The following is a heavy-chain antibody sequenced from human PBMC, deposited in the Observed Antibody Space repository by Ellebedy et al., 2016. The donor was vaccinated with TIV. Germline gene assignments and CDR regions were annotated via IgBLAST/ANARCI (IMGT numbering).Heavy chain of an antibody. CDR2: IYGGGST. J-gene: IGHJ4*02. CDR1: GFTISDDY. D-gene: IGHD4-17*01. CDR3: AGRNSGDYPYFDF. V-gene: IGHV3-66*01. Sequence: GGSLRLSCAASGFTISDDYMDWVRQAPGKGLEWVSLIYGGGSTYYADSVKGRFTISRDTSKNTLYLHMNSLRADDTALYYCAGRNSGDYPYFDFWGQGALVTVSS.